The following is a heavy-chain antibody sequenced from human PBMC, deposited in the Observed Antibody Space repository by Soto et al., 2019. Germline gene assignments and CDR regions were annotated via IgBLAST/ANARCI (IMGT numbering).Heavy chain of an antibody. CDR2: INAGNGNT. V-gene: IGHV1-3*01. D-gene: IGHD1-7*01. CDR3: ARSKYNWNYFAWFDP. Sequence: VSCKASGYTFTSYAMHWVRQAPGQRLEWMGWINAGNGNTKYSQKFQGRVTITRDTSASTAYMELSSLRSEDTAVYYCARSKYNWNYFAWFDPWGQGTLVTVSS. J-gene: IGHJ5*02. CDR1: GYTFTSYA.